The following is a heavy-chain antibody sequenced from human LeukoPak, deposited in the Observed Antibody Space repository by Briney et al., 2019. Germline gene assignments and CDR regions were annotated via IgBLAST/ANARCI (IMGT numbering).Heavy chain of an antibody. V-gene: IGHV3-30*18. J-gene: IGHJ4*02. CDR1: GFTFSSYD. D-gene: IGHD1-26*01. CDR2: IPYDGSNT. Sequence: PGRSLRLSRAASGFTFSSYDMHWVRHAPGKGLGRVTVIPYDGSNTYYGDSVKGRFTISRDNSKNTLYLKMNSLRAEDTAVYYCAKEGSNGDFDYWGQGTLVTVSS. CDR3: AKEGSNGDFDY.